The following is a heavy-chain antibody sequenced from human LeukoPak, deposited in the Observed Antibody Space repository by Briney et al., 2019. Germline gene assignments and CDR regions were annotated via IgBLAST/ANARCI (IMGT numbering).Heavy chain of an antibody. CDR1: GGXISGYY. D-gene: IGHD2-21*02. CDR3: ARDQALSYCGGDCLPEF. CDR2: IYTTGST. V-gene: IGHV4-4*07. Sequence: SETLSLTCTVSGGXISGYYCSWLRQPAGKGREWIWFIYTTGSTNYNPSIKSRVTMSIDTSKNQFSLNLSPVTAADTAVYYCARDQALSYCGGDCLPEFWGQGVLVTVSS. J-gene: IGHJ1*01.